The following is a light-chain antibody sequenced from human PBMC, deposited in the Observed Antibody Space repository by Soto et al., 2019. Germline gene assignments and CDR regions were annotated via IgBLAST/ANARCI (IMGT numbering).Light chain of an antibody. Sequence: AIQWTQSPTTLPASAGDRVTIACRASQGIGNALGWYQKKPGKPPKVLIYGASNLQSGVPPRFSGSGSGTDFNLAISRLQPEDSATYYCLQDINYPWTFGQGTKVDIK. V-gene: IGKV1-6*01. J-gene: IGKJ1*01. CDR1: QGIGNA. CDR2: GAS. CDR3: LQDINYPWT.